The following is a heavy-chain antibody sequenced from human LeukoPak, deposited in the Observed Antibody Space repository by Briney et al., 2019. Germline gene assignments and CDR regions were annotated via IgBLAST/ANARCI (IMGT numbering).Heavy chain of an antibody. CDR2: INWNSGGI. J-gene: IGHJ4*02. CDR3: AKVRAPLSGNSYYFDY. CDR1: GITSDDYA. D-gene: IGHD1-26*01. Sequence: GRSLRLSCVVSGITSDDYATHWVRQAPGKGLEWVSGINWNSGGIAYADSVKGRFTISRDNAKNSLYLQMNSLRPEDTALYYCAKVRAPLSGNSYYFDYWGQGTLVTVSS. V-gene: IGHV3-9*02.